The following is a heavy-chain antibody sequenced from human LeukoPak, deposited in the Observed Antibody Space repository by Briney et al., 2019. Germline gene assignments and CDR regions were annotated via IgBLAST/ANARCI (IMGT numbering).Heavy chain of an antibody. CDR2: VNRDGDST. V-gene: IGHV3-74*01. J-gene: IGHJ4*02. Sequence: GGSLRLSCAASGFTFSDYWMHWVRQAPGKGLVWVSRVNRDGDSTSYADSVNMRFTISRDNAKNTLSLQMNSLRAEDTAIYYCARDRSISVAGDTYWGQGTLVTVSS. CDR1: GFTFSDYW. D-gene: IGHD6-13*01. CDR3: ARDRSISVAGDTY.